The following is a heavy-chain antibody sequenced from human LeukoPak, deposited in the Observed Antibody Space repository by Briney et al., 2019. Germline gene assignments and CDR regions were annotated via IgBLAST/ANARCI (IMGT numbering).Heavy chain of an antibody. CDR1: GYTFTGYY. CDR3: ARGLSLWASGTSRALDY. D-gene: IGHD3/OR15-3a*01. J-gene: IGHJ4*02. CDR2: INPNSGGT. V-gene: IGHV1-2*02. Sequence: ASVKVSCKASGYTFTGYYMHWVRQAPGQGLEWMGWINPNSGGTNYAQKFQGRVTMTRDTSISTAYMELSRLRSDDTAVYYCARGLSLWASGTSRALDYWGQGTLVTVSS.